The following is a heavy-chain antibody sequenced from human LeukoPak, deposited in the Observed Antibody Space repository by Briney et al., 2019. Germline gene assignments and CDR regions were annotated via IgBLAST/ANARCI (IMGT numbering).Heavy chain of an antibody. Sequence: GASVTVSCKTSGGTFSSSAITWVRQAPGQGLEWMGRIIPVLNITTYAQTFQGSVTITADTSTSTVYMELSSLRSEETAVYYCARDQGLTAPPPYGLDVWGQGTTVIVSS. J-gene: IGHJ6*02. D-gene: IGHD5-18*01. CDR2: IIPVLNIT. CDR1: GGTFSSSA. V-gene: IGHV1-69*04. CDR3: ARDQGLTAPPPYGLDV.